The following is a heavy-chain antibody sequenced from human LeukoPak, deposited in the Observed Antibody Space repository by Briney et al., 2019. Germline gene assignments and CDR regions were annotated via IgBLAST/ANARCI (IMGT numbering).Heavy chain of an antibody. CDR1: GGSFSGYY. D-gene: IGHD2-2*02. CDR2: INHSGST. J-gene: IGHJ4*02. V-gene: IGHV4-34*01. CDR3: ARVRDCSSTSCYTREDYFDY. Sequence: SETLSLTCAVYGGSFSGYYWSWIRQPPGKGLEWIGEINHSGSTNYNPSLKSRVTISVDTSKNQFSLKLSSVTAADTAVYYCARVRDCSSTSCYTREDYFDYWGQGTLVTVSS.